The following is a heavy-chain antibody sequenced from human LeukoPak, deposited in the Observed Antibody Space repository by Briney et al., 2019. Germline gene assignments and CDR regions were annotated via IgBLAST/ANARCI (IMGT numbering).Heavy chain of an antibody. CDR1: GFTFSTSA. V-gene: IGHV3-30*02. J-gene: IGHJ4*02. CDR3: TKEGPRCCQADY. Sequence: PGGSLRLSCAASGFTFSTSAMHWVRQAPGKGLEWVAFIHFDGSVKYYVDSVKDRFTISRDNSKNTMYLQMNSLRIEDTAVYYCTKEGPRCCQADYWGQGTLVTVSS. CDR2: IHFDGSVK. D-gene: IGHD2-15*01.